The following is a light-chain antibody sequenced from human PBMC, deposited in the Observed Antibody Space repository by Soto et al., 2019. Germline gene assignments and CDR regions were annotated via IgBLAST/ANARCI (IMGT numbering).Light chain of an antibody. V-gene: IGKV3-15*01. CDR3: QQYDNWPWT. J-gene: IGKJ1*01. CDR2: GAS. Sequence: EIVLTQSPGTLSLSPGERATLSFRASQSVSSSYLAWYQQKPGQAPRLLIHGASTRAPGFPARFSGSGSGTDFTLTISSLQSEDFAVYYCQQYDNWPWTFGRGTKVDI. CDR1: QSVSSSY.